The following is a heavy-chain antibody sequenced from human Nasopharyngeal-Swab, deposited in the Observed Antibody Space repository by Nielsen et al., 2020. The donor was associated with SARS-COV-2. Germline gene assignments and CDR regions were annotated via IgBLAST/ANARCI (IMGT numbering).Heavy chain of an antibody. CDR1: GYTFTSYA. CDR2: INAGNGNT. V-gene: IGHV1-3*01. CDR3: ARLAPLKFYYYYMDV. J-gene: IGHJ6*03. Sequence: ASVQVSCKASGYTFTSYAMHWVRQAPGQRLEWMRWINAGNGNTKYSQKFQGRVTITRDTSASTAYMELSSLRSEDTAVYYCARLAPLKFYYYYMDVWGKGTTVTVSS. D-gene: IGHD3-3*02.